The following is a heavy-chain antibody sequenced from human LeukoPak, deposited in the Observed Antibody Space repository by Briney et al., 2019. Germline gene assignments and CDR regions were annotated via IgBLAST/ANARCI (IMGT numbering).Heavy chain of an antibody. Sequence: SETLSLTCTVSGGSISSSSYYWGWIRQPPGKGLEWIGCIYYSGSTYFNPSLKSRVTISVDTSKNQFSLKPSSVTAADTAVYYCATDHYDFWSGYPRPEDWGQGTLVTVSS. V-gene: IGHV4-39*01. CDR1: GGSISSSSYY. D-gene: IGHD3-3*01. CDR3: ATDHYDFWSGYPRPED. CDR2: IYYSGST. J-gene: IGHJ4*02.